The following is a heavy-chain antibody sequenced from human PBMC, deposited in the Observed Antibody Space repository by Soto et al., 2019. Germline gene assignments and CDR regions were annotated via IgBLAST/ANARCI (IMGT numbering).Heavy chain of an antibody. D-gene: IGHD3-3*01. Sequence: SVKVSCKASGGTFSSYAISWVRQAPGQGLEWMGGIIPIFGTANYAQKFQGRVTITADESTSTAYMELSSLRSEDTAVYYCARDLGGIFGDFDYWAQRTLVTVSS. CDR3: ARDLGGIFGDFDY. J-gene: IGHJ4*02. CDR2: IIPIFGTA. CDR1: GGTFSSYA. V-gene: IGHV1-69*13.